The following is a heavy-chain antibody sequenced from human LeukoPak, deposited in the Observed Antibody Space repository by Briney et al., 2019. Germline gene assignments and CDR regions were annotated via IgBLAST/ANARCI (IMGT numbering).Heavy chain of an antibody. CDR1: GFTFSSYW. CDR2: IKQDGSEK. J-gene: IGHJ4*02. Sequence: GGSLRLSCAASGFTFSSYWMSWVRQAPGKGLGWVANIKQDGSEKYYVDSVKGRFTISRDNAKNSLYLQMNSLRAEDTAVYYCARGSYDFWSGYYSDYWGQGTLVTVSS. D-gene: IGHD3-3*01. V-gene: IGHV3-7*01. CDR3: ARGSYDFWSGYYSDY.